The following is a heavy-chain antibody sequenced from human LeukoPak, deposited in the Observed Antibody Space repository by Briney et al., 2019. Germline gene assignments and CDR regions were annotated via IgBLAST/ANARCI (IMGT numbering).Heavy chain of an antibody. D-gene: IGHD1-1*01. CDR1: GFTFSSYS. Sequence: GGALRLSCAASGFTFSSYSMEWVRHAPGKGLEWVSHISSSWSTIYYADSVKGRFTISRDNAKNSLYLQMNSLRAEDTAVYYCARVLLERPGIDSFDIWGQGTTVTVSS. CDR3: ARVLLERPGIDSFDI. V-gene: IGHV3-48*01. CDR2: ISSSWSTI. J-gene: IGHJ3*02.